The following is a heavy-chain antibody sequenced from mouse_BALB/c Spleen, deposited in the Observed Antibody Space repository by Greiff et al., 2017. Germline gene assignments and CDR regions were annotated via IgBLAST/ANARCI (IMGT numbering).Heavy chain of an antibody. D-gene: IGHD1-2*01. J-gene: IGHJ4*01. CDR3: ARSTATLYAMDY. Sequence: VQLQQPGAELVKPGASVKLSCKASGYTFTSYWMHWVKQRPGQGLEWIGEIDPSDSYTNYNQKFKGKATLTVDKSSSTAYMQLSSLTSEDSAVYYCARSTATLYAMDYWGQGTSVTVSS. CDR2: IDPSDSYT. V-gene: IGHV1-69*02. CDR1: GYTFTSYW.